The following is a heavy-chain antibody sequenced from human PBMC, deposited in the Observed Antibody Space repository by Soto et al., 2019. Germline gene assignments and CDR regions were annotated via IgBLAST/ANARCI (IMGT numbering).Heavy chain of an antibody. D-gene: IGHD3-3*01. CDR1: GFSLTTSGVG. Sequence: QITLNESGPTVVSPTETLTLTCRFSGFSLTTSGVGVGWVRQSPGKAPEWLALIYWDDYKRYSESLKSRLTITKYTSKNQVVLTVANLDPTDTATYYCAHRVLRTVFGLVTTTAIYFDFWGQGTPVAVSS. CDR3: AHRVLRTVFGLVTTTAIYFDF. V-gene: IGHV2-5*02. J-gene: IGHJ4*02. CDR2: IYWDDYK.